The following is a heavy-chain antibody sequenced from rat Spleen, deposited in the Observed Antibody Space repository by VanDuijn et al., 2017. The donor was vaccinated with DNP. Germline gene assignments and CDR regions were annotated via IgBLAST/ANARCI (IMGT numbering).Heavy chain of an antibody. CDR2: INGADST. CDR1: FYSITSSNK. Sequence: EVLLQESGPGLVKPSQSLSLTCSVTFYSITSSNKWNWIRKFPENKLEWMGHINGADSTNYNPSLKSRISITTDKSKNQFFLQLNSVTTENTATYYCARSYLCAHNLYFDYWGQGVMVTVSS. D-gene: IGHD3-1*01. CDR3: ARSYLCAHNLYFDY. V-gene: IGHV3-3*01. J-gene: IGHJ2*01.